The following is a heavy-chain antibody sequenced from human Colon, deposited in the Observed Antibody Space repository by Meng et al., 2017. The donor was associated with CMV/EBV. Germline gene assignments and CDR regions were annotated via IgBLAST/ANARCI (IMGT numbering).Heavy chain of an antibody. CDR2: ISWNSGSI. CDR3: AGSYWNGELVY. Sequence: GGSLRLSCAASGFTFDDYAMHWVRQAPGKGLEWVSGISWNSGSIGYADSVKGRFTISRDNAKNSLYLQMNSLRAEDTAVYFCAGSYWNGELVYWGQGALVTVSS. V-gene: IGHV3-9*01. D-gene: IGHD1-26*01. CDR1: GFTFDDYA. J-gene: IGHJ4*02.